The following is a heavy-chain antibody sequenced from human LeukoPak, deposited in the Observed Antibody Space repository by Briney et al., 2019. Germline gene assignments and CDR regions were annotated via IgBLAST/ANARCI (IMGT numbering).Heavy chain of an antibody. CDR1: GGSINTLSYY. CDR2: IYYIGNA. D-gene: IGHD3-10*01. Sequence: PSETLSLTCSVSGGSINTLSYYWGWVRQPPGKGLEWIGRIYYIGNADYNPSLKSRVTLIVDTSKNQFSLKVTSLTSADTAVYYCAAYPPGVYRPVDYWGQGTLVTVSA. J-gene: IGHJ4*02. CDR3: AAYPPGVYRPVDY. V-gene: IGHV4-39*01.